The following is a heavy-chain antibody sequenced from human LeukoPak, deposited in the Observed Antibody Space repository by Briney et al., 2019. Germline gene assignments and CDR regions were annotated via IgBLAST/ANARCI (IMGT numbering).Heavy chain of an antibody. Sequence: SQTLSLTCAISGDSVSSDSAAWNWIRQSPSRGLEWLARTYFRSKWYYDYALAVKGRITINPDTSKNQFSLQLNSVTPEDTAVYFCARELVVPAAIGGVLGRPYYYYGMDVWGQGTTVTVSS. J-gene: IGHJ6*02. CDR1: GDSVSSDSAA. CDR3: ARELVVPAAIGGVLGRPYYYYGMDV. V-gene: IGHV6-1*01. CDR2: TYFRSKWYY. D-gene: IGHD2-2*01.